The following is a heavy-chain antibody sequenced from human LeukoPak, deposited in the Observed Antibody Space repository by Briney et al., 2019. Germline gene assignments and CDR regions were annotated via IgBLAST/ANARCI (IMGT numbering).Heavy chain of an antibody. CDR1: GGSINSGGYY. CDR3: ARVAAAGSRDFDY. V-gene: IGHV4-31*03. Sequence: SETLSLTCTVSGGSINSGGYYWSWIRQHPGKGLEWIGYIYYSGSTYYNPSLKSRVTIPVDTSKNQFSLKLSSVTAADTAVYYCARVAAAGSRDFDYWGQGTLVTVSS. J-gene: IGHJ4*02. CDR2: IYYSGST. D-gene: IGHD6-13*01.